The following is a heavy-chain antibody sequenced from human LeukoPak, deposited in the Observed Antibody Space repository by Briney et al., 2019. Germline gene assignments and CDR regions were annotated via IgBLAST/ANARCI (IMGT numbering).Heavy chain of an antibody. CDR2: IKRDGSEK. Sequence: GGSLRLSCAASGFTFSSYWMIWVRQAPGKGLEWVANIKRDGSEKYYVDSVKGRFTISRDNAKNSLYLQMNSLRVEDTAVYHCARDASPYDSSGYYDAFDIWGQGTMVTVYS. V-gene: IGHV3-7*01. CDR1: GFTFSSYW. J-gene: IGHJ3*02. CDR3: ARDASPYDSSGYYDAFDI. D-gene: IGHD3-22*01.